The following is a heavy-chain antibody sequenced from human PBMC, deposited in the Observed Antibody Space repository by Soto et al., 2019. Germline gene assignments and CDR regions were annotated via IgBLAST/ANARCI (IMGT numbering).Heavy chain of an antibody. V-gene: IGHV4-61*08. D-gene: IGHD3-22*01. CDR1: GAAVSSGGYF. J-gene: IGHJ4*02. CDR2: IYYSGGT. CDR3: ASGQNTYYYDSSGYYLSN. Sequence: SETLSLTCSVSGAAVSSGGYFWTWIRQLPGKGLELIGYIYYSGGTNYNPSLKSRVTISVDTSKNQFSLKLSSVTAADTAVYYCASGQNTYYYDSSGYYLSNWGQGTLVTVS.